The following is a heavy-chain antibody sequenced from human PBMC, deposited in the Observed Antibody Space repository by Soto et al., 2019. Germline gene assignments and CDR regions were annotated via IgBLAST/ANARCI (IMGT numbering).Heavy chain of an antibody. V-gene: IGHV4-61*01. Sequence: SSETLSLTCTVSGGSVSSGSYYWSWIRQPPGKGLEWIGYIYYSGSTNYNPSLKSRVTISVDTSKNQFSLKLSSVTAADTAVYYCAVGEGYCISTSCYVWFDPWGQGTLVTVSS. CDR2: IYYSGST. CDR1: GGSVSSGSYY. D-gene: IGHD2-2*01. CDR3: AVGEGYCISTSCYVWFDP. J-gene: IGHJ5*02.